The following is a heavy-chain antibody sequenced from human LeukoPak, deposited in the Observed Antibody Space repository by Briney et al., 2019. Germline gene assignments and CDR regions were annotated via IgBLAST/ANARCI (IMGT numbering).Heavy chain of an antibody. CDR3: ARVDYYDSSGYYSHDAFDI. D-gene: IGHD3-22*01. CDR2: ISAYNGNT. Sequence: VASVKVSCKASGYTFTSYGISWVRQAPGRGLEWMGWISAYNGNTNYAQKLQGRVTMTTDTSTSTAYMELRSLRSDDTAVYYCARVDYYDSSGYYSHDAFDIWGQGTMVTVSS. J-gene: IGHJ3*02. V-gene: IGHV1-18*01. CDR1: GYTFTSYG.